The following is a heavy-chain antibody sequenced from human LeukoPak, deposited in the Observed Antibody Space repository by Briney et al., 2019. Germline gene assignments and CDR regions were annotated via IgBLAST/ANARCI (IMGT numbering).Heavy chain of an antibody. CDR1: GFTFSSYA. V-gene: IGHV3-23*01. Sequence: GGSLRLSCAASGFTFSSYAMSWVRQAPGKGLEWVSAISGSGGSTYYADSVKGRFTISRDNSKNTLYLQMNSLRAEDTAVYYCAKDNYYDSSGYFFYSGRPQYYFDYWGQGTLVTVSS. CDR2: ISGSGGST. CDR3: AKDNYYDSSGYFFYSGRPQYYFDY. D-gene: IGHD3-22*01. J-gene: IGHJ4*02.